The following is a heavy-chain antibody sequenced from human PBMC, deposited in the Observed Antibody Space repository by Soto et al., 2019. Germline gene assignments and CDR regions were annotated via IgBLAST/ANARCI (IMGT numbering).Heavy chain of an antibody. CDR1: GFSLTTRGVG. Sequence: QITLKESGPTLVKPTQPLTLTCTFSGFSLTTRGVGVGWIRQPPGKALERLALIYWDDDKRYSPSLQSRLSITKDTSKNQVVLTMTNVDPVDTATYYCAHIPNYYQYDWFDPWGQGTLVSVSS. CDR3: AHIPNYYQYDWFDP. J-gene: IGHJ5*02. D-gene: IGHD3-16*01. CDR2: IYWDDDK. V-gene: IGHV2-5*02.